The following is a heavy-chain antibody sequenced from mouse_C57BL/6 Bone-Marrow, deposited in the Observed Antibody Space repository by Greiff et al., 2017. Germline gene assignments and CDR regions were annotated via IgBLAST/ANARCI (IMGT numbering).Heavy chain of an antibody. CDR1: GYTFTSYW. CDR3: ARPYYSNYWYFDV. D-gene: IGHD2-5*01. V-gene: IGHV1-55*01. Sequence: QVQLQQSGAELVKPGASVKLSCKASGYTFTSYWITWVKQRPGQGLEWIGDIYPGSGSTNYNEKFKSKATLTVDTASSTAYMQLSSLTSEDSAVYYCARPYYSNYWYFDVWGTGTTVTVSS. CDR2: IYPGSGST. J-gene: IGHJ1*03.